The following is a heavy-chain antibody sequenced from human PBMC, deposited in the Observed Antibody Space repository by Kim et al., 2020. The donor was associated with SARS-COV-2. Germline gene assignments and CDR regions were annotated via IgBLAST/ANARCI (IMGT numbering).Heavy chain of an antibody. CDR1: GFTVSSNY. D-gene: IGHD5-12*01. CDR2: IYSGGST. Sequence: GGSLRLSCAASGFTVSSNYMSWVRQAPGKGLEWVSVIYSGGSTYYADSVKGRFTISRHNSKNTLYLQMNSLRAEDTAVYYCARDGGVATTNYYYYGMDVWGQGTTVTVSS. CDR3: ARDGGVATTNYYYYGMDV. J-gene: IGHJ6*02. V-gene: IGHV3-53*04.